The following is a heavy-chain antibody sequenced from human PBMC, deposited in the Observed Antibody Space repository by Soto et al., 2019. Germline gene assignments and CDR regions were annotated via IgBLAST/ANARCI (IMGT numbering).Heavy chain of an antibody. J-gene: IGHJ5*01. CDR3: ARATMIGLLSS. D-gene: IGHD3-22*01. V-gene: IGHV3-66*01. Sequence: GGSLRLSCAASGFAVSSNFMSWVLQAPWKGLEWVSVIYSGGSTYYADSVKGRFTISRDNSENTLYLQMNSLRAEDTAIYYCARATMIGLLSSWGQGTLVTVSS. CDR1: GFAVSSNF. CDR2: IYSGGST.